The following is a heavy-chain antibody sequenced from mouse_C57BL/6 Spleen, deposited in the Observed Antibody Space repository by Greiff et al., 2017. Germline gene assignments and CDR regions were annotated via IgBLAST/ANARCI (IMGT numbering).Heavy chain of an antibody. CDR3: ARDYYGSVDY. V-gene: IGHV1-42*01. D-gene: IGHD1-1*01. CDR1: GYSFTGYY. CDR2: INPSTGGT. Sequence: VQLQQSGPELVKPGASVKISCKASGYSFTGYYMNWVKQSPGKSLEWIGEINPSTGGTNYNQKFKAKATLTVDKSSSTAYMQRRSLTSEDSADYYCARDYYGSVDYWGQGTSVTVSS. J-gene: IGHJ4*01.